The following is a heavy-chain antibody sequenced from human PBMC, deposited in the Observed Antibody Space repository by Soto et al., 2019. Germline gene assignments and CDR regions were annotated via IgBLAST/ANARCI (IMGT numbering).Heavy chain of an antibody. CDR1: GFTFSSYS. J-gene: IGHJ3*02. D-gene: IGHD3-3*01. V-gene: IGHV3-21*01. CDR3: ARGATIFGVVAAVAFDI. CDR2: ISSSSSYI. Sequence: PGGSLRLSCAASGFTFSSYSMNWVRQAPGKGLEWVSSISSSSSYIYYADAVKGRFTISRDNAKNSLYLQMNSLRAEDTAVYYCARGATIFGVVAAVAFDIWGQGTMVTVPS.